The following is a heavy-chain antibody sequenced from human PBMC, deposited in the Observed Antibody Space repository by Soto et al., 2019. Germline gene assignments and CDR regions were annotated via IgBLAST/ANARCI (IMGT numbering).Heavy chain of an antibody. V-gene: IGHV3-23*01. Sequence: EVQLLESGGGLVQPGGSLRLSCAASGFTFSSYAMRWVRQAPGKGLEWVSAISGSGGSTYYADSVKGRFTISRDNSKNTLYLQMNSLRAEDTAVYYCAKLLDYDILTGYIDYWGQGTLVTVSS. J-gene: IGHJ4*02. CDR2: ISGSGGST. CDR1: GFTFSSYA. CDR3: AKLLDYDILTGYIDY. D-gene: IGHD3-9*01.